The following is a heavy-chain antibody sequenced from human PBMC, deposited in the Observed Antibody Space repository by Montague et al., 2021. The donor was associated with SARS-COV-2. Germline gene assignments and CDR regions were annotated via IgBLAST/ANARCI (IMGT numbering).Heavy chain of an antibody. CDR1: GGSFSGYY. V-gene: IGHV4-34*01. CDR2: IDHSRNT. Sequence: SDTLSLTRALYGGSFSGYYWSWIRQLPGKGLEWIGEIDHSRNTDHNPSLKSRVTISVDTSKNQFSLNLISVTAADTAVYYCARGRNPSRAYAYGSLRFVYFDLDDWGQGTTVTVSS. J-gene: IGHJ6*02. D-gene: IGHD5-18*01. CDR3: ARGRNPSRAYAYGSLRFVYFDLDD.